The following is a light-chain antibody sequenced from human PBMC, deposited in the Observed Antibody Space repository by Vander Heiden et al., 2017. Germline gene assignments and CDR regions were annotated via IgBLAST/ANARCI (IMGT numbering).Light chain of an antibody. Sequence: DIQMTQSPSSLSACVGDRVTITCQASQDISYYLKWYQQKPGKAPKLLIYDASNLETGVPSRFSGSGSGTDFTFTSGSLRPEDIATYYWQQYDNLPLTFGGGTKVEIK. J-gene: IGKJ4*01. CDR1: QDISYY. V-gene: IGKV1-33*01. CDR2: DAS. CDR3: QQYDNLPLT.